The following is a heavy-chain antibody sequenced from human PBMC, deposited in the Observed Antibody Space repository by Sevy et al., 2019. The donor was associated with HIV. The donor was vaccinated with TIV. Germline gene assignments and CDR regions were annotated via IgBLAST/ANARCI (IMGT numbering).Heavy chain of an antibody. D-gene: IGHD6-19*01. Sequence: SETLSLTCAVYGGSFSGYYWSWIRQPPGKGLEWIGEINHSGSTNYNPSLKSRVTISVDTSKNQFSLKLSSVTAADTAVYYCARAKSSGWDQGFDYLGQGTLVTVSS. CDR3: ARAKSSGWDQGFDY. CDR1: GGSFSGYY. J-gene: IGHJ4*02. CDR2: INHSGST. V-gene: IGHV4-34*01.